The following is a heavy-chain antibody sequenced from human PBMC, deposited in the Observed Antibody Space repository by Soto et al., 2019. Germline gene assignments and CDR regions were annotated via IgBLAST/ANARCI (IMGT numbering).Heavy chain of an antibody. V-gene: IGHV3-30*18. J-gene: IGHJ4*02. CDR2: ISYDGSNK. CDR1: GFTFSSYG. Sequence: PGGSLRLSCAASGFTFSSYGMHWVRQAPGKGLEWVAVISYDGSNKYSADSVKGRFTISRDNSKNTLYLQMNSLRAEDTAVYYCAKDPYDFWTGLTGYRYFDYWGQGTLVTVST. CDR3: AKDPYDFWTGLTGYRYFDY. D-gene: IGHD3-3*01.